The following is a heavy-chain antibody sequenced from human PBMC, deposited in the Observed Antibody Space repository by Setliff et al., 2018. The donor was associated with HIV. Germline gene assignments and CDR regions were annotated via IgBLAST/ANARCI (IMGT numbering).Heavy chain of an antibody. CDR3: ATYRYYDATAYYVDLYYFDY. J-gene: IGHJ4*02. D-gene: IGHD3-22*01. CDR1: GGTFSSYG. V-gene: IGHV1-69*05. Sequence: SVKVSCKASGGTFSSYGITWVRQAPGQGLEWMGGITPLLDKTNYAQKFQGRVTITTDEFTNTVYMELSSLRSEDTAVYYCATYRYYDATAYYVDLYYFDYWGQGTLVTVSS. CDR2: ITPLLDKT.